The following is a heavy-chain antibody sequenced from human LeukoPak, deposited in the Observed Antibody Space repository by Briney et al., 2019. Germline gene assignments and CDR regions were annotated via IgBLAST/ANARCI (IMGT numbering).Heavy chain of an antibody. D-gene: IGHD2-8*01. Sequence: SETLSLTCTVSGGSISSYYWSWIRQPAGKGLEGIGRIYTSGSTNYNPSLKSRVTMSVDTSKNQFSLKLSSVTAADTAVYYCARDSTDIVLIGVMYYFDYWGQGTLVTVSS. J-gene: IGHJ4*02. CDR2: IYTSGST. CDR3: ARDSTDIVLIGVMYYFDY. CDR1: GGSISSYY. V-gene: IGHV4-4*07.